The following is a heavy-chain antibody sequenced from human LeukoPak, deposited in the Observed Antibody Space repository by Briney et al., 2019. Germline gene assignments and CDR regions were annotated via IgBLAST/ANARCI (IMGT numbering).Heavy chain of an antibody. D-gene: IGHD3-22*01. J-gene: IGHJ4*02. CDR1: GFTVSSNY. V-gene: IGHV3-66*01. Sequence: GGSLRLSCAASGFTVSSNYMSWVRQAPGKGLEWVSVIYSGGSTYYADSVKGRFTISRDNSKNTLYLQMNSLRAEDTAVYYCARDYYDSSGYVYYFDYWGLGTLVTVSS. CDR3: ARDYYDSSGYVYYFDY. CDR2: IYSGGST.